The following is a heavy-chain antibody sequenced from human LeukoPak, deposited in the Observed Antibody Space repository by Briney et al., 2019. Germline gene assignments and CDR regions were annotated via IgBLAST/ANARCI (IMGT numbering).Heavy chain of an antibody. V-gene: IGHV4-4*07. J-gene: IGHJ4*02. CDR2: IYTSGST. CDR1: GGSLSSHY. D-gene: IGHD2-2*02. Sequence: SETLSLTCTVSGGSLSSHYWSWLRQPAGKGLEWIGRIYTSGSTNYTPSLKSRVTMSVDTSKNQFSLKLSSVTAADTDVYYCAWTYTRGYPFDYWGQGTLVTVSS. CDR3: AWTYTRGYPFDY.